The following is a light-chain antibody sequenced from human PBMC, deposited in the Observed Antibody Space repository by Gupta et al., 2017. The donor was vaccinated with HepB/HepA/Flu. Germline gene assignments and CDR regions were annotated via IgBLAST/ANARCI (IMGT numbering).Light chain of an antibody. CDR2: DVG. V-gene: IGLV2-14*03. Sequence: QSALTQPASVSGSPGQSITISCTGTSSDVGRSNHVCWFQHHPGKAPKLMIYDVGNRPAGISDRFSGSKSANTASLTISGLQDEDDADYYCSSFTTSNTWVFGGGTKLTVL. CDR1: SSDVGRSNH. CDR3: SSFTTSNTWV. J-gene: IGLJ3*02.